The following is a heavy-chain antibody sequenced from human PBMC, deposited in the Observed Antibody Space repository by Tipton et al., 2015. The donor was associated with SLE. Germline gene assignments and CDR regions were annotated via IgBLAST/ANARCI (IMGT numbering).Heavy chain of an antibody. J-gene: IGHJ4*02. CDR2: IYYSGST. CDR1: GGSISSYY. CDR3: ARAEWELLTGFDY. Sequence: TLSLTCTVSGGSISSYYWSWIRQPAGKGLEWIGYIYYSGSTYYNPSLKSRVTISVDTSKNQFSLKLSSVTAAGTAVYYCARAEWELLTGFDYWGQGTLVTVSS. V-gene: IGHV4-59*06. D-gene: IGHD1-26*01.